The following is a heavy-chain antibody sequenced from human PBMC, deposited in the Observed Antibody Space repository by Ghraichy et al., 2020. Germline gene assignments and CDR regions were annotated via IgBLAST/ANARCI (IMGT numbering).Heavy chain of an antibody. CDR2: INYSGSA. Sequence: SETLSLTCAVYDGSFTGYYRSWIRQPPGKGLEWIGEINYSGSAAYNPSLKGRVTFSVDTPKNQFSLKVSSVTAADTAVYYCARVIVGPTGYFDSWGQGTLVPVSS. J-gene: IGHJ4*02. D-gene: IGHD1-26*01. CDR3: ARVIVGPTGYFDS. CDR1: DGSFTGYY. V-gene: IGHV4-34*01.